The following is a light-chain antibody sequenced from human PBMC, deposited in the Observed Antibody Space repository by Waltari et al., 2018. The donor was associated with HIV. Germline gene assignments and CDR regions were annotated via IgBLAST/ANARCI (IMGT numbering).Light chain of an antibody. CDR1: SSDVGGYNY. CDR2: DVS. Sequence: QSALTQPLSVSGSPGQSVTISCTGTSSDVGGYNYVSWYQQHPGKAPKLMIYDVSKRPSGVPDRFSGSKSGNTASLTISGLQAEDEADYYCCSYAGSYTVYVFGTGTKVTVL. CDR3: CSYAGSYTVYV. V-gene: IGLV2-11*01. J-gene: IGLJ1*01.